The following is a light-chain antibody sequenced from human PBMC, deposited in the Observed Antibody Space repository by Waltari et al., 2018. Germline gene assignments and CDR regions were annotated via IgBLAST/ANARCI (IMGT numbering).Light chain of an antibody. CDR2: RNN. Sequence: QSVLTQPPSASGTPGQRVTISCSGSSPNLGSNSVYWYPQLPGTTPHLLIHRNNQRPSGGPDPFSGSKSGTSASLASSGLRSEDEADYYCAAWDDSLSGVVFGGGTKLTVL. V-gene: IGLV1-47*01. J-gene: IGLJ2*01. CDR3: AAWDDSLSGVV. CDR1: SPNLGSNS.